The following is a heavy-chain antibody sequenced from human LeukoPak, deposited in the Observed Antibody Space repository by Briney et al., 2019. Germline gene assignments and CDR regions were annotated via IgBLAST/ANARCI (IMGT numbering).Heavy chain of an antibody. J-gene: IGHJ6*03. CDR2: INPSGGST. CDR3: ARRSESGYDYYYYMDV. CDR1: GYTFTSYY. V-gene: IGHV1-46*01. Sequence: ASVEVSCKASGYTFTSYYMHWVRQAPGQGLEWMGIINPSGGSTSYAQKFQGRVTMTRDMSTSTVYMELSSLRSEDTAVYYCARRSESGYDYYYYMDVWGKGTTVTVSS. D-gene: IGHD5-12*01.